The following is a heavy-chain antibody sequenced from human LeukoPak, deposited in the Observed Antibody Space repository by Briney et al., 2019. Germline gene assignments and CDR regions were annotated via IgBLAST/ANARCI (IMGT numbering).Heavy chain of an antibody. J-gene: IGHJ3*02. V-gene: IGHV4-59*01. CDR2: IYYSGST. Sequence: SETLSLTCTVSGGSISSYYWSWIRQPPGKGLEWIGYIYYSGSTNYNPSLKSRVTIPVDTSKNQFSLKLSSVTAADTAVYYCARDLGSVAGTAFDIWGQGTMVTVSS. D-gene: IGHD6-19*01. CDR3: ARDLGSVAGTAFDI. CDR1: GGSISSYY.